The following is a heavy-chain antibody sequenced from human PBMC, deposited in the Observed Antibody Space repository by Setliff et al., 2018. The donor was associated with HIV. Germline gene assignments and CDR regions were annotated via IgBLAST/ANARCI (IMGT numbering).Heavy chain of an antibody. CDR2: INPNSGNT. CDR1: GYTFTAYG. D-gene: IGHD4-17*01. V-gene: IGHV1-8*01. Sequence: ASVKVSCKPSGYTFTAYGLSWVRQAPGQGLEWMGWINPNSGNTGYAQKFQGRVTMTRNTSISTAYMELSSLRSEDTAVYYCARGVYGDYEDYWGQGALVTVSS. CDR3: ARGVYGDYEDY. J-gene: IGHJ4*02.